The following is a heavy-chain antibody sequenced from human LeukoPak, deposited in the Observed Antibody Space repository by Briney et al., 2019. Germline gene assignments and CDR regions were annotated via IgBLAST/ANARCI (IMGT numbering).Heavy chain of an antibody. Sequence: SVEVSCKASGGTFSSYAISWVRQAPGQGLEWMGRIIPIFGTANYAQKFQGRVTITTDESTSTAYMELSSLRSEDTAVYYCARGDSSTDAFDIWGQGTMVTVSS. CDR3: ARGDSSTDAFDI. J-gene: IGHJ3*02. D-gene: IGHD3-22*01. V-gene: IGHV1-69*05. CDR2: IIPIFGTA. CDR1: GGTFSSYA.